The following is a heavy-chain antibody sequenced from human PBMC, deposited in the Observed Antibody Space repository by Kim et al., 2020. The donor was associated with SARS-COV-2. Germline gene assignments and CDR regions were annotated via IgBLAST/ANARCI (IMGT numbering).Heavy chain of an antibody. Sequence: SETLSLTCTVSVGSISIGGYYWSWLRQHPGEGLEWIGQIYYSGTTYYNPSLRSRVSISVDTPKNQASLKMDSVTAADTAVYYCAQTYGGTNWFDPWGQGILVTVSS. V-gene: IGHV4-31*03. D-gene: IGHD2-21*01. J-gene: IGHJ5*02. CDR3: AQTYGGTNWFDP. CDR1: VGSISIGGYY. CDR2: IYYSGTT.